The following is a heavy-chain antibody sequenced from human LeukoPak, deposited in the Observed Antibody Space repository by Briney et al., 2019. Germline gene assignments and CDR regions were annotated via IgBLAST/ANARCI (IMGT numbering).Heavy chain of an antibody. V-gene: IGHV3-7*01. Sequence: GASRRLSCAAAGSIFSCDWMSGVRQARGKGLGWVANIKQDGSEKYCVDSVRGRFTISRANAYKSLYLHRSSLRAEATAVYYCARATYDSSGYYSHLDYWGQGTLVTVSS. CDR1: GSIFSCDW. J-gene: IGHJ4*02. CDR2: IKQDGSEK. D-gene: IGHD3-22*01. CDR3: ARATYDSSGYYSHLDY.